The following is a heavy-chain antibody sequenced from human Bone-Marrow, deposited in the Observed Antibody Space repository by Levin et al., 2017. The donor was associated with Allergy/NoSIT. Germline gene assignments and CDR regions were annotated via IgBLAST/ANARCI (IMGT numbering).Heavy chain of an antibody. Sequence: SGPTLVKPPQTLTLTCTFSGFSLSSTGVSVGWIRQPPGKALEWLALIYWDDDKRYSPSLKGRLTITKDTSKNQVVLTMTNMDPVDTATYYCAHRKIAVSNYYFDLWGRGTLVTVSS. CDR3: AHRKIAVSNYYFDL. D-gene: IGHD6-19*01. V-gene: IGHV2-5*02. CDR1: GFSLSSTGVS. CDR2: IYWDDDK. J-gene: IGHJ2*01.